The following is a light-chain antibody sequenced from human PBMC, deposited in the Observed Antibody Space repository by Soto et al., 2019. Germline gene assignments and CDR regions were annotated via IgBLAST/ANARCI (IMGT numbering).Light chain of an antibody. J-gene: IGKJ3*01. CDR2: DTS. CDR3: QQRTNWPRSFT. V-gene: IGKV3-11*01. Sequence: DIVLTQSPATLSLSPGERATLSCRASQSVSSYLAWYQQKPGQAPRLLIYDTSKRATGIPARFSGSGSGTDFTLTISSLEPEEFAVYYCQQRTNWPRSFTFGPGTKVDIK. CDR1: QSVSSY.